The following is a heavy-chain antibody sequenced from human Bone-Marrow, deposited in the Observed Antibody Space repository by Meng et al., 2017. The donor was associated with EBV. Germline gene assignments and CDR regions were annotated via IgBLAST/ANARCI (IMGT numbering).Heavy chain of an antibody. Sequence: QVQLVQAGPWMKKPGAQVKVSSKASGYTFTRYGISWVRKAPGKGLEWMGWISADNGNTHYAQKLQGRVTMTTDTSTSTAYMELRSLRSDDTAVYYCARERWGITMIVEPFDYWGQGTLVTVSS. CDR3: ARERWGITMIVEPFDY. V-gene: IGHV1-18*01. CDR2: ISADNGNT. D-gene: IGHD3-22*01. J-gene: IGHJ4*02. CDR1: GYTFTRYG.